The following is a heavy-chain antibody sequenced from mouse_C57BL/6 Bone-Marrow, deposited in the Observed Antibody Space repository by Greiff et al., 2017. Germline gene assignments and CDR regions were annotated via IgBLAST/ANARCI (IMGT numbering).Heavy chain of an antibody. D-gene: IGHD1-3*01. CDR2: INPDSSTI. CDR3: ARPGIYRGFAY. V-gene: IGHV4-1*01. Sequence: CKASGIDFSRYWMSWVRRAPGQGLEWIGEINPDSSTINYAPSLKDKFIISRDNAKNTLYLQMSTVRSEDTALYYCARPGIYRGFAYWGQGTLVTVSA. J-gene: IGHJ3*01. CDR1: GIDFSRYW.